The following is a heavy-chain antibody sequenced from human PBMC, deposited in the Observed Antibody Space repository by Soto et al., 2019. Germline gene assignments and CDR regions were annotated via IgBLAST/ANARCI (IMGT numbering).Heavy chain of an antibody. CDR3: ARETIAVADTYYFDY. Sequence: KTSETLSLTCTVSGGSVSSGSYYWSWIRQPPGKGLEWIGYIYYSGSTNYNPSLKSRVTISVDTSKNQFSLKLSSVTAADTAVYYCARETIAVADTYYFDYWGQGTLVTVSS. CDR2: IYYSGST. D-gene: IGHD6-19*01. V-gene: IGHV4-61*01. CDR1: GGSVSSGSYY. J-gene: IGHJ4*02.